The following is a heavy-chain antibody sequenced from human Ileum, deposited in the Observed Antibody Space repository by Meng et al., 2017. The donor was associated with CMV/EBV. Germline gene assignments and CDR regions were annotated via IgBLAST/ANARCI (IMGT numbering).Heavy chain of an antibody. CDR2: ISYDGSNT. V-gene: IGHV3-33*03. Sequence: GESLKISCAASGFTFSSFGMHWVRQTPGTGLESVALISYDGSNTYYVDSVKGRFTISRDNSKNTLYLQMNSLRAEDTAVYYCAKEVSFYGDYSGDYWGQGTLVTGSS. J-gene: IGHJ4*02. D-gene: IGHD4-17*01. CDR3: AKEVSFYGDYSGDY. CDR1: GFTFSSFG.